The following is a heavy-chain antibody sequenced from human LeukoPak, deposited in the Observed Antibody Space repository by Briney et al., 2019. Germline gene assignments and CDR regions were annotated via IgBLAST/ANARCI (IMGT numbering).Heavy chain of an antibody. CDR2: IYYSGST. V-gene: IGHV4-39*01. D-gene: IGHD6-19*01. CDR1: GVSISSSSYY. CDR3: ARRDSSGWYRGPFDY. Sequence: PSETLSLTCTVSGVSISSSSYYWGWIRQPPGKGLEWIGSIYYSGSTYYNPSLKSRVTISVDTSKNQFSLKLSSVTAADTAVYYCARRDSSGWYRGPFDYWGQGTLVTVSS. J-gene: IGHJ4*02.